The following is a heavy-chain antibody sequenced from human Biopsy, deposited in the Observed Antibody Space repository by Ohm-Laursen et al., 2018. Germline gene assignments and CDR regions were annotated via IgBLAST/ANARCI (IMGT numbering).Heavy chain of an antibody. V-gene: IGHV3-53*01. CDR1: GFTVSTTC. Sequence: SLRLSCSASGFTVSTTCMSWARQAPGKGLEWVSIIYLDGNTYYTDSVKGRFTISRDNSKNALYLQMNSLRPADTAKYYCVRGRAYWGQGTLVTVSS. CDR2: IYLDGNT. J-gene: IGHJ4*02. CDR3: VRGRAY.